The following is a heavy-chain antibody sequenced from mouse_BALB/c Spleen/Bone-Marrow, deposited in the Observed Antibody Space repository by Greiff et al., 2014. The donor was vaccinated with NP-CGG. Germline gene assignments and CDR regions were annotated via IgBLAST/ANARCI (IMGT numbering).Heavy chain of an antibody. Sequence: VQVVESGPGLVTPSQSLPITCTVSGFSLSRYSVHWIRQPPGKGLEWLGMIWGGGSTDYNSALRSRLSIINDNSKSQVFLKMSSLQTDDTAMYYCARRELHAMDYWGQGTSVTVSS. CDR3: ARRELHAMDY. CDR1: GFSLSRYS. CDR2: IWGGGST. V-gene: IGHV2-6-4*01. J-gene: IGHJ4*01.